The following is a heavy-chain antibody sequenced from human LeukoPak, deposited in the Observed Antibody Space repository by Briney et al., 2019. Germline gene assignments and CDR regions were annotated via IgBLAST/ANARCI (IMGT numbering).Heavy chain of an antibody. D-gene: IGHD4-17*01. CDR1: GYTFTGYY. CDR3: AKAVRLRSDYYYYMDV. CDR2: INPNSGGT. Sequence: GASVKVSCKASGYTFTGYYMHWVRQAPGQGLEWMGWINPNSGGTNYAQKFQGRVTMTRDTSISTAYMELSRLRSDDTAVYYCAKAVRLRSDYYYYMDVWGKGTTVTVSS. V-gene: IGHV1-2*02. J-gene: IGHJ6*03.